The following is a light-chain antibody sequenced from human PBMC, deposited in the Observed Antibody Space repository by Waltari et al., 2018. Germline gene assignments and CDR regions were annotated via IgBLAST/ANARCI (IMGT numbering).Light chain of an antibody. Sequence: EIVLTQSPAFQSVTPKEKVTITCRASQSIGTSLHWYQKKPDQSPKLLINYASQSFSGVPSRFSGSGSGTDFTLTINSLEAEDAATYYCHQSSNLPDTFGQGTKLEIK. CDR1: QSIGTS. J-gene: IGKJ2*01. CDR2: YAS. V-gene: IGKV6-21*01. CDR3: HQSSNLPDT.